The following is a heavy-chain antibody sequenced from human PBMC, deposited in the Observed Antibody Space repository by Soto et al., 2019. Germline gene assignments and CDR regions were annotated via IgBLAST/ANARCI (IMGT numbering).Heavy chain of an antibody. CDR2: ISYDGSNK. J-gene: IGHJ4*02. CDR1: GFTFSSYA. CDR3: ARGIDDFWSGYFDY. V-gene: IGHV3-30*04. D-gene: IGHD3-3*01. Sequence: LSLTCAASGFTFSSYAMHWVRQAPGKGLEWVAVISYDGSNKYYADSVKGRFTISRDNSKNTLYLQMNSLRAEDTAVYYCARGIDDFWSGYFDYWGQGTLVTVSS.